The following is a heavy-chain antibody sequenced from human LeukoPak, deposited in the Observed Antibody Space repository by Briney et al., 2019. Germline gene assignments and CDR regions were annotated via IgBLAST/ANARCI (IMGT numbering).Heavy chain of an antibody. D-gene: IGHD6-13*01. J-gene: IGHJ5*02. CDR1: GFTFSSYE. V-gene: IGHV3-48*03. CDR2: ISSSGSTI. Sequence: GGSLRLSCAASGFTFSSYEMNWVRQAPGKGLEWASYISSSGSTIYYADSVKGRFTISRDNAKNSLYLQMNSLRAEDTAVYYCARQPRSSWYVPHWFDPWGQGTLVTVSS. CDR3: ARQPRSSWYVPHWFDP.